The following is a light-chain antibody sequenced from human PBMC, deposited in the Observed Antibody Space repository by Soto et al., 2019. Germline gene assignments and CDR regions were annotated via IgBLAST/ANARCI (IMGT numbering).Light chain of an antibody. CDR2: DAS. Sequence: IQLTQSPSSLSASVGDRVTITCRASQGISSYLAWYKQKPGKVPKLLIYDASTLQSGVPSRFSGSGSGTDFTLTFSSLLPEDFSTYYCQQLYRYPLTFGGGTKVDIK. CDR3: QQLYRYPLT. J-gene: IGKJ4*01. V-gene: IGKV1-9*01. CDR1: QGISSY.